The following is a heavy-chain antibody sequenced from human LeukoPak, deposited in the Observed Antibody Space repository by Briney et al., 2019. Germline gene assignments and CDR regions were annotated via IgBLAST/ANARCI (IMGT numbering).Heavy chain of an antibody. V-gene: IGHV1-18*01. D-gene: IGHD6-13*01. CDR1: GYTFSSYG. Sequence: VASVKLSCKASGYTFSSYGISWVRQAPGQGREWMGWISGNNGNTNYAQKSQGRVTMTTDTSTGTAYMELRSLRSDDTAVYYCARGRAGGTFWLDYWGQGTLVTVSS. CDR2: ISGNNGNT. CDR3: ARGRAGGTFWLDY. J-gene: IGHJ4*02.